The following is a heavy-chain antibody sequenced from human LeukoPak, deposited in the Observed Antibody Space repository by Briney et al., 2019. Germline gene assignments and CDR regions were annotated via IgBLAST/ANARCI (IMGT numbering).Heavy chain of an antibody. CDR2: INTNTGNP. V-gene: IGHV7-4-1*02. Sequence: ASVKVSCTASGYTFTSYAMNWVRQAPGQGLEWMGLINTNTGNPTYAQGFTGRFVFSLDTPVSTAYLQISSLKAEDTAVYYCARAHPYSSSWYFYYYGMDVWGQGTTVTVSS. J-gene: IGHJ6*02. D-gene: IGHD6-13*01. CDR3: ARAHPYSSSWYFYYYGMDV. CDR1: GYTFTSYA.